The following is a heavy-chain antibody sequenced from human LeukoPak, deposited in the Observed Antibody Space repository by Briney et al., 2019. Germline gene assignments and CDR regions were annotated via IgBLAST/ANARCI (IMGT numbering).Heavy chain of an antibody. J-gene: IGHJ4*02. CDR2: ISSSGSTI. CDR3: ARRGYYDSSGYVDY. D-gene: IGHD3-22*01. V-gene: IGHV3-48*03. CDR1: GFTFSSYA. Sequence: GGSLRLSCAASGFTFSSYAMNWVRQAPGKGLEWVSYISSSGSTIYYADSVKGRFTISRDNAKNSLYLQMNSLRAEDTAVYYCARRGYYDSSGYVDYWGQGTLVTVSS.